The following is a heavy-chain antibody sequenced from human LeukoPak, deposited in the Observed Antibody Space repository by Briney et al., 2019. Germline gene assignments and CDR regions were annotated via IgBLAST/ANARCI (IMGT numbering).Heavy chain of an antibody. Sequence: ASETLSLTCTVSGGSISGNSYYWGWIRQPPGKGLEWIGSIYYSGSTYYNPSLKSRVTISVDTSKNQFSLKLSSVTAADTAVYYCAGQWASYFDYWGQGTLVTVSS. CDR1: GGSISGNSYY. D-gene: IGHD1-26*01. CDR2: IYYSGST. CDR3: AGQWASYFDY. J-gene: IGHJ4*02. V-gene: IGHV4-39*07.